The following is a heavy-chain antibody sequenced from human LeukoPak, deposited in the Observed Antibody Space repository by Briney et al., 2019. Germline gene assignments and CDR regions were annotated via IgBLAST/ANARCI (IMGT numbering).Heavy chain of an antibody. Sequence: SETLSLTCTVSGGSISSGDYFWSWIRQPPGKGLEWIGYIYYSGSAYYNPSLKSRVTISVDTSKNQFSLKLSPVTAADTAVYYCARDPHYHDRSGSFVWGQGTMVTVSS. D-gene: IGHD3-22*01. V-gene: IGHV4-30-4*08. CDR1: GGSISSGDYF. CDR2: IYYSGSA. CDR3: ARDPHYHDRSGSFV. J-gene: IGHJ3*01.